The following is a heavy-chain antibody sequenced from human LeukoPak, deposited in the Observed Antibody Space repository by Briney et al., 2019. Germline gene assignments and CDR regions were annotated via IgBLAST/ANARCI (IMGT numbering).Heavy chain of an antibody. CDR3: ARMLWRDGCNFPY. Sequence: SVKVSCKASGGTFSSYAISWVRQAPGQGLEWMGGIIPIFGTANYAQKFQGRVTITTDESTSTAYMELSSLRSEDTAVYYCARMLWRDGCNFPYWGQGTLVTVSS. J-gene: IGHJ4*02. V-gene: IGHV1-69*05. CDR2: IIPIFGTA. D-gene: IGHD5-24*01. CDR1: GGTFSSYA.